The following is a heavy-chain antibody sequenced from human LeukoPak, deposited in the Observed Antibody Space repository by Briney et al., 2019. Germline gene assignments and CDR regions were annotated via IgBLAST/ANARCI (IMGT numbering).Heavy chain of an antibody. D-gene: IGHD3-16*01. Sequence: GGSLRLSCAASGFTFSNAWMSWVRQAPGKGLEWVGRIKSKTDGGTTDYTAPVKGRFTISRDDSENTLYLRMNSLKTEDTAVYYCALGGDYFDYWGQGTLVTVSS. V-gene: IGHV3-15*01. CDR3: ALGGDYFDY. CDR2: IKSKTDGGTT. J-gene: IGHJ4*02. CDR1: GFTFSNAW.